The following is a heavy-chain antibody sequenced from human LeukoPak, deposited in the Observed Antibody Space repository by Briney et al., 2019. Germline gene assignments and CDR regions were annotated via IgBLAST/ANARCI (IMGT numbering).Heavy chain of an antibody. Sequence: TGGSLRLSRTASGFTFGDYTMSWVRQAQEKGLEWVGFIRSKAYGATTEYAASVKGRFTISRDDSKSIAYLQMNSLKTEDTAMYYCTRDGATLDYWGQGTLVTVSS. V-gene: IGHV3-49*04. D-gene: IGHD1-26*01. CDR3: TRDGATLDY. CDR2: IRSKAYGATT. J-gene: IGHJ4*02. CDR1: GFTFGDYT.